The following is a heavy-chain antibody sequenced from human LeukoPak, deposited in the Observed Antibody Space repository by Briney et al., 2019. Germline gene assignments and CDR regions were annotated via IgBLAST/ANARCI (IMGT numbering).Heavy chain of an antibody. D-gene: IGHD6-19*01. CDR3: ARIPSPTEQWRPYFDY. Sequence: SVKVSCTASGGTFSSYAISWVRQAPGQGLEWMGGIIPIFGTANYAQKFQGRVTITADEPTSTAYMELSSLRSEDTAVYYCARIPSPTEQWRPYFDYWGQGTLVTVSS. V-gene: IGHV1-69*13. CDR2: IIPIFGTA. CDR1: GGTFSSYA. J-gene: IGHJ4*02.